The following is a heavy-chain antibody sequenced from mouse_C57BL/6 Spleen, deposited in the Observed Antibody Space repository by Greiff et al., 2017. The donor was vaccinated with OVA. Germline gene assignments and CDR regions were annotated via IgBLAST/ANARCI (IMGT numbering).Heavy chain of an antibody. CDR1: GYTFTGYS. V-gene: IGHV1-78*01. J-gene: IGHJ4*01. CDR3: GKGDVKYAMDY. CDR2: IYPRDGST. Sequence: VQLQEPDAELVKPGASVKISCKASGYTFTGYSIHWMKQRPEQGLEWIGYIYPRDGSTNYNEKFKGKATLTADKSSSTAYMQLNSLTSEDSAVYFCGKGDVKYAMDYWGQGTSVTVSS.